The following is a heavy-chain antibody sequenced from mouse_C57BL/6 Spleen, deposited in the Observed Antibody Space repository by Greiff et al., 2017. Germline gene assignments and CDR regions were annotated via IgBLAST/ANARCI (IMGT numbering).Heavy chain of an antibody. D-gene: IGHD2-5*01. Sequence: VMLVESGAELMKPGASVKLSCKATGYTFTGYWIEWVKQRPGHGLEWFGEILPGSGSTNYNEKFIGKDPFTANASSNTDYMQLSSMTTEDAAIYYCARNSNYAMDYWGQGTSVTVSS. CDR1: GYTFTGYW. J-gene: IGHJ4*01. V-gene: IGHV1-9*01. CDR2: ILPGSGST. CDR3: ARNSNYAMDY.